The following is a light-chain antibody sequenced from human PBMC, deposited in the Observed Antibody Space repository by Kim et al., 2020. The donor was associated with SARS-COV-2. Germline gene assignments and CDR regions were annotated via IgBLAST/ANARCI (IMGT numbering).Light chain of an antibody. CDR2: KVS. J-gene: IGKJ2*01. CDR1: QTISSS. CDR3: QQYSIYST. Sequence: LSASVGDRVTISCRASQTISSSFAWFQQKPGKVPKLLIYKVSTLQSVVPIRFSGSGSGTEFTLTISSLQPDDFATYYCQQYSIYSTFGQGTKLEI. V-gene: IGKV1-5*03.